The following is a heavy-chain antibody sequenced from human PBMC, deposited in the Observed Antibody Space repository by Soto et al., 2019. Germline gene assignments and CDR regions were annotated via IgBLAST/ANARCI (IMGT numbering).Heavy chain of an antibody. V-gene: IGHV3-9*01. Sequence: AGGSLRLSCAASGFTFDDYAMHWVRQAPGKGLEWVSGIRWNSASIAYADSVKGRFTISRDNAKNSVYLQMNSLRAEDTALYYCAKDMRAGPGGYYGMDAWGQGTTVTVSS. D-gene: IGHD6-13*01. J-gene: IGHJ6*02. CDR2: IRWNSASI. CDR1: GFTFDDYA. CDR3: AKDMRAGPGGYYGMDA.